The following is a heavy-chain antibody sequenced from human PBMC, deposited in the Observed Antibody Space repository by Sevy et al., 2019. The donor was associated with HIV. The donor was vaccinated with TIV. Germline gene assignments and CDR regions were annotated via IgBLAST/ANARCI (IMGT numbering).Heavy chain of an antibody. CDR3: ARHPNGGSDSSGFERLPLNSFDP. CDR1: GYSFTNYW. J-gene: IGHJ5*01. Sequence: GESLKISCKGSGYSFTNYWIGWVRQMPGKGLEWMGIVYPGDSDTRYSPSFQGQVTISVGTSVNTAYLEWSSLKASDTAMYYCARHPNGGSDSSGFERLPLNSFDPWGQGTLVTVSS. D-gene: IGHD3-22*01. CDR2: VYPGDSDT. V-gene: IGHV5-51*01.